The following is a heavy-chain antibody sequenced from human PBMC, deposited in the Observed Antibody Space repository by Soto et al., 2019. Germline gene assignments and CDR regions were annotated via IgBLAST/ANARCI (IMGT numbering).Heavy chain of an antibody. CDR1: GYTFTGYY. CDR3: ARDXGRIQLWLPYYYYGMDV. V-gene: IGHV1-2*02. J-gene: IGHJ6*02. Sequence: ASVKVSCKASGYTFTGYYMHWVRQAPGQGLEWMGWINPNSGGTNYAQKFQGRVTMTRGTSISTAYMELSRLRSDDTAVYYCARDXGRIQLWLPYYYYGMDVWGQGTTVTVSS. CDR2: INPNSGGT. D-gene: IGHD5-18*01.